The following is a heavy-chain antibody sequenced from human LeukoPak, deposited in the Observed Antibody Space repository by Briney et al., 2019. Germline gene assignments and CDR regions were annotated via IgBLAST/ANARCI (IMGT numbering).Heavy chain of an antibody. D-gene: IGHD6-6*01. CDR1: GFTFSSYS. CDR3: AKDSNIAAPTPFDY. V-gene: IGHV3-48*01. CDR2: ISSSSSTI. J-gene: IGHJ4*02. Sequence: PGGSLRLSCAASGFTFSSYSMNWVRQAPGKGLEWVSYISSSSSTIYYADSVKGRFTISRDKAKNSLYLQMNSLRAEDTAVYYCAKDSNIAAPTPFDYWGQGTLVTVSS.